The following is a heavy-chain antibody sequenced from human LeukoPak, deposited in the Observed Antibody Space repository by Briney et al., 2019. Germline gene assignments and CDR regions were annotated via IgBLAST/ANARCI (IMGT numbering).Heavy chain of an antibody. CDR2: IYYSGST. CDR3: AILGYCSSTSCLDY. D-gene: IGHD2-2*01. V-gene: IGHV4-59*12. Sequence: KSSETLSLTCTVSGGSISSYYLSWIRQPPGKGLEWIGYIYYSGSTNYNPSLKSRVTISVDTSKNQFSLKLSSVTAADTAVYYCAILGYCSSTSCLDYWGQGTLVTVSS. CDR1: GGSISSYY. J-gene: IGHJ4*02.